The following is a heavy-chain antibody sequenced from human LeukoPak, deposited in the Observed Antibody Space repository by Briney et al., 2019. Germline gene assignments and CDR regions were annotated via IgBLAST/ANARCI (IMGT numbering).Heavy chain of an antibody. V-gene: IGHV3-23*01. CDR3: ASNGGGYYSPYDY. J-gene: IGHJ4*02. Sequence: GGSLRLSCAASRFTFTTYAMNWVRQAPGEGLEWVSLISSSGDNTYYADSVKGRFTISRDNSKNTLYLQMNSLRADDTAVYYCASNGGGYYSPYDYWGQGTLVTVSS. D-gene: IGHD5-12*01. CDR2: ISSSGDNT. CDR1: RFTFTTYA.